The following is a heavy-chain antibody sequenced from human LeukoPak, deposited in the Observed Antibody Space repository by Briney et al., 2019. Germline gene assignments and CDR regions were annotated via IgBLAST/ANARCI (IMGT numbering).Heavy chain of an antibody. D-gene: IGHD1-26*01. Sequence: GSLRLSCAASGFTFSSYAMSWVRQAPGKGLEWVSAISGSGGSTYYADSVKGRFTISRDNSKNTLFLQMNSLRAEDTAVYYCAKGASGSYRTQPFDYWGQGTLVTVSS. CDR1: GFTFSSYA. CDR2: ISGSGGST. V-gene: IGHV3-23*01. CDR3: AKGASGSYRTQPFDY. J-gene: IGHJ4*02.